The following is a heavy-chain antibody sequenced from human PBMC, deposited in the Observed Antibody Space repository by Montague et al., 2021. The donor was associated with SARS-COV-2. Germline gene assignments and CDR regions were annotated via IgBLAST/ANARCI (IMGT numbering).Heavy chain of an antibody. V-gene: IGHV3-48*03. CDR1: GFTFSRYE. CDR2: MSSSGSTL. D-gene: IGHD6-19*01. Sequence: SLRLSCAASGFTFSRYEMNWVRQAPGKGLEWVSNMSSSGSTLYYSDSVXGRFTISRDNAKNSLYLQMNSLRAEDTAVYYCAREGRGEQWLVRAFDIWGQGTMVTVSS. CDR3: AREGRGEQWLVRAFDI. J-gene: IGHJ3*02.